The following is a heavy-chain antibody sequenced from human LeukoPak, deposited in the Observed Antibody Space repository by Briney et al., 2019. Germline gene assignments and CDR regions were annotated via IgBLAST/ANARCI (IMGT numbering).Heavy chain of an antibody. CDR2: ISSSSSYI. Sequence: GGSLRLSCAASGFTFSTYTMNWVRQAPGKGLEWVSSISSSSSYIYYADSVKGRFTISRDNAKNSLYLQMNSLRAEDTAVYYCARDRRAPNEYGSGSYRPYYGMDVWGQGTTVTVSS. J-gene: IGHJ6*02. D-gene: IGHD3-10*01. CDR1: GFTFSTYT. CDR3: ARDRRAPNEYGSGSYRPYYGMDV. V-gene: IGHV3-21*01.